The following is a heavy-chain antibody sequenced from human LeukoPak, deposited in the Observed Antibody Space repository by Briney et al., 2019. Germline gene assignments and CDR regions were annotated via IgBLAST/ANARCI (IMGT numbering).Heavy chain of an antibody. CDR3: ARHANLRWSGGDYYYMDV. Sequence: SETLSLTCTVSGGSISSSSYYWGWIRQPPGKGLEWIGSIYYSGSTYYNPSLKSRVTIPVDTSKNQFSLKLSSVTAADTAVYYCARHANLRWSGGDYYYMDVWGKGTTVTVSS. J-gene: IGHJ6*03. V-gene: IGHV4-39*01. CDR2: IYYSGST. CDR1: GGSISSSSYY. D-gene: IGHD4-23*01.